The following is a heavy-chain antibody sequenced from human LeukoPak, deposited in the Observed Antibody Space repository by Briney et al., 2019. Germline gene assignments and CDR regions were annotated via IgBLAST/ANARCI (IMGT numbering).Heavy chain of an antibody. V-gene: IGHV3-48*03. CDR2: ISSGGMTI. CDR1: GFTFSSYE. Sequence: GGSLRLSCEASGFTFSSYEMNWVRQAPGKGLEWISYISSGGMTIYYADSVRGRFTVSRDNTKNSLFLQMNSLRAEDTAVYFCARDDYDIVTGYYSMYAYGVDVWGQGTAVTVSS. J-gene: IGHJ6*02. CDR3: ARDDYDIVTGYYSMYAYGVDV. D-gene: IGHD3-9*01.